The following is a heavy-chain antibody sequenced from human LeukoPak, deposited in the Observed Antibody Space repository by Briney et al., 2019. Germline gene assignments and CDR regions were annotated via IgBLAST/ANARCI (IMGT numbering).Heavy chain of an antibody. D-gene: IGHD3-10*01. V-gene: IGHV3-49*04. CDR3: TRGDGSGSYDPY. CDR2: IRSKAYGGTT. J-gene: IGHJ4*02. Sequence: GGSLRLSCAVSGFTFSSYALYWVRQAPGKGLEWVGFIRSKAYGGTTEYAASVKGRFTISRDDSKSIAYLQMNSLKTEDTAVYYCTRGDGSGSYDPYWGQGTLVTVSS. CDR1: GFTFSSYA.